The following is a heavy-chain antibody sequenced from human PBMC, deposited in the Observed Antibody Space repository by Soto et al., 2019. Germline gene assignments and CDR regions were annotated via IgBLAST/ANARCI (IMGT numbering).Heavy chain of an antibody. CDR1: GGSISSYY. D-gene: IGHD1-1*01. Sequence: TLSLTCTVSGGSISSYYWSWIRQPPGKGLEWIGYIYYSGSTNYNPSLKSRVTISVDTSKNQFSLKLSSVTAADTAVYYCARTTGTTGWFDPWGQGTLVTVSS. CDR2: IYYSGST. J-gene: IGHJ5*02. V-gene: IGHV4-59*01. CDR3: ARTTGTTGWFDP.